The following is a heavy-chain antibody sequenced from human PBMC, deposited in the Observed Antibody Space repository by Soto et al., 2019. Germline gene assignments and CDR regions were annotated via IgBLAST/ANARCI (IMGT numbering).Heavy chain of an antibody. CDR1: GDTLSHYG. CDR3: AAGDSSDTGDH. Sequence: SVKVSCKASGDTLSHYGVSWVRQVPGKGLEWMGGTTAILGTRDYAQKFQGRMTITSDESTTTSYTELNSLTSDDTAVYYCAAGDSSDTGDHWGQGTLVTVSS. CDR2: TTAILGTR. J-gene: IGHJ4*02. V-gene: IGHV1-69*13. D-gene: IGHD5-18*01.